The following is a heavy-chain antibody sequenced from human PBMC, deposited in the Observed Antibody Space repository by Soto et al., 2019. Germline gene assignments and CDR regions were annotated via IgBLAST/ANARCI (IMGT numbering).Heavy chain of an antibody. D-gene: IGHD6-13*01. CDR3: ARVFGRSSWYWFDP. J-gene: IGHJ5*02. Sequence: SETLSLTGTVSDDSISSFYCSWIRQPPGKGLEWIGYVHYSGSTNYNPSLKSRVTISIDTSKNQFSLKLSSVTAADTAVYYCARVFGRSSWYWFDPLGQRTLVTVSS. CDR1: DDSISSFY. CDR2: VHYSGST. V-gene: IGHV4-59*01.